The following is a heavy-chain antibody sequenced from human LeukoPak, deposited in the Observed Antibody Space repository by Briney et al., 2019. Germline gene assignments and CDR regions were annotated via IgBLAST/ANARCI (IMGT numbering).Heavy chain of an antibody. J-gene: IGHJ4*02. CDR2: ISYDGSNK. CDR3: ARGETAMVTFTEEQTDY. CDR1: GFTFSSYG. Sequence: PGRSLRLSCAASGFTFSSYGMHWVRQAPGKGLEWVAVISYDGSNKYYADSVKGRFTISRDNSKNTLYLQMNSLRSDDTAVYYCARGETAMVTFTEEQTDYWGQGTLVTVSS. V-gene: IGHV3-30*03. D-gene: IGHD5-18*01.